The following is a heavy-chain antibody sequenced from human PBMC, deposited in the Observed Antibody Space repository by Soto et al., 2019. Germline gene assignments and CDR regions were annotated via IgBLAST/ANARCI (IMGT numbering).Heavy chain of an antibody. J-gene: IGHJ4*02. V-gene: IGHV4-30-4*01. CDR3: ARAIGTYIVVVPAAPYYFDY. CDR2: IYYSGST. D-gene: IGHD2-2*01. CDR1: GGSISSGDYY. Sequence: SETLSLTCTVSGGSISSGDYYWSWIRQPPGKGLEWIGYIYYSGSTYYNPSLKSRVTISVDTSKKKFSLKLSSVTAADTAVYYCARAIGTYIVVVPAAPYYFDYWGQGTLVTVSS.